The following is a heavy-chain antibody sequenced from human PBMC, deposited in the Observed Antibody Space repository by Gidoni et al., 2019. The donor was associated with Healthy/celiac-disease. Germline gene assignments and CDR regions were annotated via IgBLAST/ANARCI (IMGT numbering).Heavy chain of an antibody. D-gene: IGHD2-8*01. V-gene: IGHV3-43*02. Sequence: EVQLVESGGGVVQPGGSLRLSCAASAFTFDDYAMHWARQAPGKGLEWVALISGDGGSTYYADSVKGRFTISRDNSKNSLYLQMNSLRTEDTALYYCAKDNTVGRVYAWSYYYYYYGMDVWGQGTTVTVSS. J-gene: IGHJ6*02. CDR3: AKDNTVGRVYAWSYYYYYYGMDV. CDR1: AFTFDDYA. CDR2: ISGDGGST.